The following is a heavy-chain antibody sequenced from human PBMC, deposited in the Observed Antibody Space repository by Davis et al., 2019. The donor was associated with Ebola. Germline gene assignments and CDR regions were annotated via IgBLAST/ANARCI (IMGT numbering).Heavy chain of an antibody. D-gene: IGHD5-24*01. J-gene: IGHJ4*02. CDR2: ISHDGSRQ. CDR3: VTGLGWLQLTLES. V-gene: IGHV3-30*15. CDR1: GSTFYFYN. Sequence: PGGSLRLSCVASGSTFYFYNMHWVRQAPGKGLEWVAVISHDGSRQYYAESVKGRFTISRDNSKNTLYLQLSSLRIEDTALYYCVTGLGWLQLTLESWGQGTQVAVSS.